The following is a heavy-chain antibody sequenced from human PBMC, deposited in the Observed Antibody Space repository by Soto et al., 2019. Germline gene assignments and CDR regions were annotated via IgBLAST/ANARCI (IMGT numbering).Heavy chain of an antibody. CDR2: IFYSGST. Sequence: XXTLSLACIVSGGSIRRYYWRWIPQPPGKGLEWIGYIFYSGSTSYSPSLKSRVALSLDTSKNQFSLKLSSLTAADTAVYYCARHGGRIPYMDVWGKGTTVTVSS. V-gene: IGHV4-59*08. CDR1: GGSIRRYY. J-gene: IGHJ6*03. CDR3: ARHGGRIPYMDV.